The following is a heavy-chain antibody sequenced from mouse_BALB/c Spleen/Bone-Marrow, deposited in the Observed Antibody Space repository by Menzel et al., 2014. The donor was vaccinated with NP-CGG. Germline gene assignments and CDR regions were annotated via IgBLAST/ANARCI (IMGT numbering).Heavy chain of an antibody. J-gene: IGHJ3*01. CDR3: AGGISTMITAWFAY. CDR1: GYSFTGYT. V-gene: IGHV1-18*01. CDR2: INPYNGGT. Sequence: VHVKQSGPELVKPGASMKISCKASGYSFTGYTMNWVKQSHGKNLEWIGLINPYNGGTSYNQKFKGKATLTVDKSSSTAYMELLSLTSEDSAVYYCAGGISTMITAWFAYWGQGTLVTVSA. D-gene: IGHD2-4*01.